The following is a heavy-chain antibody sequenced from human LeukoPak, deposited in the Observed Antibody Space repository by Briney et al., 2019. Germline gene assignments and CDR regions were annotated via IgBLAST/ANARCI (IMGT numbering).Heavy chain of an antibody. J-gene: IGHJ4*02. CDR2: VDFDGSGT. Sequence: GGSLRLSCAPSGFIFSGYWMHWLRQAPGKGLVWVSRVDFDGSGTIYAASVKGRFTISRDNAKNTVYLQMNSLGVDVSAVYYCVRDGAATTPYDYWGQGTLVTVSS. D-gene: IGHD4-17*01. V-gene: IGHV3-74*01. CDR3: VRDGAATTPYDY. CDR1: GFIFSGYW.